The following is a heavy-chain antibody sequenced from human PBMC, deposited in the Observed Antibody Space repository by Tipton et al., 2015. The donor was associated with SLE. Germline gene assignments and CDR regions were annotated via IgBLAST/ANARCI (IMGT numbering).Heavy chain of an antibody. Sequence: QLVQSGAEMKNPGASVRVSCKASGYSFATYGIIWVRQAPGQGLEWLGWINTYNGKTNYAQKVQGRVTMTTDTSTRTVYLELRSLRSDDTAVYYCARVGDTYSSESGYWGQGTLVTVSS. CDR3: ARVGDTYSSESGY. CDR1: GYSFATYG. J-gene: IGHJ4*02. CDR2: INTYNGKT. D-gene: IGHD6-19*01. V-gene: IGHV1-18*01.